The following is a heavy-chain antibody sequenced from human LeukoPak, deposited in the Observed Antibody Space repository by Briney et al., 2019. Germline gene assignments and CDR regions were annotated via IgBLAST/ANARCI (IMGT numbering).Heavy chain of an antibody. Sequence: PGGSLRLSCAGSGFTFSNYSINWVRQAPGKGLEWVSAISGSGGSTYYADSVKGRFTIPRDNSKNTLYLQMNSLRAEDTAVYYCAKGGPLGYCSSTSCHFDPWGQGTLVTVSS. CDR2: ISGSGGST. CDR3: AKGGPLGYCSSTSCHFDP. J-gene: IGHJ5*02. CDR1: GFTFSNYS. D-gene: IGHD2-2*01. V-gene: IGHV3-23*01.